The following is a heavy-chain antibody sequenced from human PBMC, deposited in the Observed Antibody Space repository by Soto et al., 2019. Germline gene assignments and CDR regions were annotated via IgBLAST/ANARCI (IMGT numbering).Heavy chain of an antibody. CDR3: AKDRSSSSSGAYYYYYGMDV. Sequence: QVQLVESGGGVVQPGRSLRLSCAASGFTFSSYGMHWVRKAPGKGLEWVAVISYDGSNKYYADSVKGRFTISRDNSKNTLYLQMNSLRAEDTAVYYCAKDRSSSSSGAYYYYYGMDVWGQGTTVTVSS. CDR1: GFTFSSYG. D-gene: IGHD6-6*01. CDR2: ISYDGSNK. V-gene: IGHV3-30*18. J-gene: IGHJ6*02.